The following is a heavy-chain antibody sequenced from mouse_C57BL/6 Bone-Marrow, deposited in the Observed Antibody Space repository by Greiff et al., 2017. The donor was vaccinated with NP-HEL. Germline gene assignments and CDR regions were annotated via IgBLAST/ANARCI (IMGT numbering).Heavy chain of an antibody. V-gene: IGHV5-4*01. CDR2: ISDGGSYT. D-gene: IGHD2-4*01. CDR1: GFTFSRYA. Sequence: EVNVVESGGGLVKPGGSLKLSCAASGFTFSRYAMSWVRQTPEKRLEWVATISDGGSYTYYPDNVKGRFTISRDNATNNLYLQMSRLKSEDTAMYYCARDDCWYFDVWGTGTTVTVSS. J-gene: IGHJ1*03. CDR3: ARDDCWYFDV.